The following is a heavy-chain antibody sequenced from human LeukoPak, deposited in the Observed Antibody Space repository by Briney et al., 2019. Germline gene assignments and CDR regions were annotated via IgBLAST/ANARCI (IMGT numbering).Heavy chain of an antibody. D-gene: IGHD5-18*01. V-gene: IGHV1-18*01. Sequence: ASVKVSCKASGYTFTSYGISWVRQAPGQGLEWMGWISAYNGHTNYAQKFQGRVTMTTDTSTSTAYMELRSLRSDDTAVYYCARDHYVYSYGSYYYYMDVWGKGTTVTISS. CDR3: ARDHYVYSYGSYYYYMDV. J-gene: IGHJ6*03. CDR1: GYTFTSYG. CDR2: ISAYNGHT.